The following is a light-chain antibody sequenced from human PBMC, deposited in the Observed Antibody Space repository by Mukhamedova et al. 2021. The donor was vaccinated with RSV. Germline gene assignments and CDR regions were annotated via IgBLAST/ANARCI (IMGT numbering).Light chain of an antibody. J-gene: IGKJ2*01. Sequence: QISNRDSGVPGRFSGSGSGTDFTLKFSRVEAEDVGIYFCMRVTHWPYTFRQGTNLEIK. CDR3: MRVTHWPYT. V-gene: IGKV2-30*01. CDR2: QIS.